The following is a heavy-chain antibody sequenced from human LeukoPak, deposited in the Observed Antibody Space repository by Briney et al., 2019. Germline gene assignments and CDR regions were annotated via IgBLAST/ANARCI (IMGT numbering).Heavy chain of an antibody. D-gene: IGHD6-19*01. Sequence: SVKVSCKASGGTFSSYAISWVRQAPGQGLEWMGGIIPIFGTANYAQKFQGRVTITADKSTSTAYMELSSLRSEDTAVYYCARWDDSSGWYGYWGQGTLVTVSS. V-gene: IGHV1-69*06. CDR2: IIPIFGTA. CDR3: ARWDDSSGWYGY. CDR1: GGTFSSYA. J-gene: IGHJ4*02.